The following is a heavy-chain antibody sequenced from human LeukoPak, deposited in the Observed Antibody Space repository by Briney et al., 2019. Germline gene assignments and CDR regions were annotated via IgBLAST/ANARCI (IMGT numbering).Heavy chain of an antibody. D-gene: IGHD1-26*01. V-gene: IGHV5-51*01. CDR2: IYPGNSDT. CDR3: TRRMYSGIYYFDY. J-gene: IGHJ4*02. Sequence: GESLKISCKGSGFIFTTYWIGWVRQMPGKGLEWMGIIYPGNSDTRYSPSFQGQVTISADKSISTAYPQWSSLKASDTAMYYCTRRMYSGIYYFDYWGQGTLVTVSS. CDR1: GFIFTTYW.